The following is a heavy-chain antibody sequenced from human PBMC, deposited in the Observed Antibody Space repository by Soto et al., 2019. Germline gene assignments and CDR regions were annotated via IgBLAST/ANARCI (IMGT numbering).Heavy chain of an antibody. Sequence: PSETLSLTCTVSGGSISSSSYYWGWIRQPPGKGLEWIGSIYYSGSIYYNPSLKSRVTISVDTSKNQFSLKLSSVTAADTAVYYCARHASGYSSSWLYNWFDPWGQGTLVTVSS. CDR1: GGSISSSSYY. D-gene: IGHD6-13*01. J-gene: IGHJ5*02. CDR3: ARHASGYSSSWLYNWFDP. V-gene: IGHV4-39*01. CDR2: IYYSGSI.